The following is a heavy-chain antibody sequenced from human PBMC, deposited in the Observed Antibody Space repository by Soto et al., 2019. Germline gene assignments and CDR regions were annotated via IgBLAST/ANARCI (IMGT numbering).Heavy chain of an antibody. Sequence: PGGSLRLSCAASGFTFSNAWMNWVRQAPGKGLEWVGRIKSKTDGGTTDYAAPVKGRFTISRDNSKNTLYPQMNSLRAEDTAVYYCVGYDPFDFWGQGTLVTVSS. D-gene: IGHD2-2*01. CDR3: VGYDPFDF. V-gene: IGHV3-15*07. CDR1: GFTFSNAW. J-gene: IGHJ4*02. CDR2: IKSKTDGGTT.